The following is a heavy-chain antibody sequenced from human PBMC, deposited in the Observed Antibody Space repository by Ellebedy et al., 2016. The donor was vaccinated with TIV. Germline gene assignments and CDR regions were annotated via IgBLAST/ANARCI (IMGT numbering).Heavy chain of an antibody. Sequence: PGGSLRLSCAASGFTFSSYGMHWVRQAPGKGLAWVALIWYDGSNKYYADSVKGRFTISRDNSKNTLYLQMNSLRAEDTAVYYCAREGHSGYDPLTYYFDYWGQGTLVTVSS. CDR2: IWYDGSNK. CDR1: GFTFSSYG. D-gene: IGHD5-12*01. V-gene: IGHV3-33*01. J-gene: IGHJ4*02. CDR3: AREGHSGYDPLTYYFDY.